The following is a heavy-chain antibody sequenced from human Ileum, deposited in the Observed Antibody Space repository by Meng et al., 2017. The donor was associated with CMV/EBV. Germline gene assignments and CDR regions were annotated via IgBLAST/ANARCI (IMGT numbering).Heavy chain of an antibody. CDR1: GFTFKNYA. Sequence: GESLKISCAASGFTFKNYAFNWVRQAPGKGLEWDSSISATGVNIYYADSVRGRFSISRDDAKNSLSLQMNSLRAEDTAVYYCARHRGTDCSSSKCRPVWGQETTVTVSS. J-gene: IGHJ6*02. D-gene: IGHD2-2*01. CDR2: ISATGVNI. V-gene: IGHV3-21*01. CDR3: ARHRGTDCSSSKCRPV.